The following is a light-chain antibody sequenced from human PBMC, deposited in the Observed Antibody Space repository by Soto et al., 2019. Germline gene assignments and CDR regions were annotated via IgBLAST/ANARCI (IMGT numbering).Light chain of an antibody. Sequence: EIVLTQSPGTLSLSPGERATLSCRASQSVSSNYLAWYQQKPGQAPRLLIYDASSRATGIPDRFSGSGSETDFTLTISRLEPEDFVVYYCQQYGSSPWTFGQGTKVEIK. CDR2: DAS. J-gene: IGKJ1*01. V-gene: IGKV3-20*01. CDR1: QSVSSNY. CDR3: QQYGSSPWT.